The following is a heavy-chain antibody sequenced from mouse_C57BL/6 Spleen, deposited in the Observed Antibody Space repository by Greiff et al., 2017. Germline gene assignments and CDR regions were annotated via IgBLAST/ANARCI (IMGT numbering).Heavy chain of an antibody. CDR2: IDPANGNT. Sequence: VQLQQSVAELVRPGASVKLSCTASGFHIKNTYMHWVKQRPEQGLEWIGRIDPANGNTKYAPKFQGKATITADTSSNTAYLQLSSLTSEDTAIYYCARSTAQATPFAYWGQGTLVTVSA. CDR3: ARSTAQATPFAY. D-gene: IGHD3-2*02. J-gene: IGHJ3*01. V-gene: IGHV14-3*01. CDR1: GFHIKNTY.